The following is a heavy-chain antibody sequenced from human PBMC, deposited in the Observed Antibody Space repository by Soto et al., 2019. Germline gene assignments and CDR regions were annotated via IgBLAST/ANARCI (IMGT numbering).Heavy chain of an antibody. Sequence: EVQLVESGGGLVQPGGSLRLSCAASGFTVSSNYMSWVRQAPGKGLEWVSVIYSGGSTYYADSVKSRFTISGHQSKNTLCIQKRSMRAEDTAVYYCARDTKGFGVVIHNTAYPYYYYYYLDVWGKGTTVIVSS. V-gene: IGHV3-53*04. CDR3: ARDTKGFGVVIHNTAYPYYYYYYLDV. CDR2: IYSGGST. CDR1: GFTVSSNY. D-gene: IGHD3-3*01. J-gene: IGHJ6*03.